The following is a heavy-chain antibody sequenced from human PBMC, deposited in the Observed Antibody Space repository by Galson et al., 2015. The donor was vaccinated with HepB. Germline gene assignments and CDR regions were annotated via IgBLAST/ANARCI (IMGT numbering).Heavy chain of an antibody. CDR3: ARIKSVVAAFDY. Sequence: VKPTQTLTLTCTFSGFSLSTSGMCVSWIRQPPGKALEWLARIDWDDDKYYSTSLKTRLTISKDTSKNQVVLTMTNMDPVDTATYYCARIKSVVAAFDYWGQGTPVTVSS. CDR2: IDWDDDK. V-gene: IGHV2-70*11. D-gene: IGHD2-15*01. CDR1: GFSLSTSGMC. J-gene: IGHJ4*02.